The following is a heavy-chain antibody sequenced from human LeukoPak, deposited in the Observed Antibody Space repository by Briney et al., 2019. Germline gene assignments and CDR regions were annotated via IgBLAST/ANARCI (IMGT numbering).Heavy chain of an antibody. Sequence: GGSLILSCAASRFIFRSYTMHWVRQAPGEGLEWVAVISHDGSNTDYADSVQGRFIISRDNSKNTLFLQMNSLRGEDTAVYYCARDVIDYGDSGAYFDYWGQGTLVTVSS. CDR2: ISHDGSNT. V-gene: IGHV3-30*04. CDR1: RFIFRSYT. D-gene: IGHD4-17*01. J-gene: IGHJ4*02. CDR3: ARDVIDYGDSGAYFDY.